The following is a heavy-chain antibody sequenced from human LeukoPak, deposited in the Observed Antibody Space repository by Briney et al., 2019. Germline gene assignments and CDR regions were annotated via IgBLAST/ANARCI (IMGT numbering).Heavy chain of an antibody. CDR2: IYYSGST. Sequence: PPGTLSLTCTVSGGSISSYYWSWVRPPPGKGLEGIGYIYYSGSTNYNLSLKSRVTISVDTSKNPSSLKLSSVTAAHTAVYYCARDQGGSGSYYNGYYYYGMDVWGQGTTVTVSS. J-gene: IGHJ6*02. CDR1: GGSISSYY. CDR3: ARDQGGSGSYYNGYYYYGMDV. D-gene: IGHD3-10*01. V-gene: IGHV4-59*01.